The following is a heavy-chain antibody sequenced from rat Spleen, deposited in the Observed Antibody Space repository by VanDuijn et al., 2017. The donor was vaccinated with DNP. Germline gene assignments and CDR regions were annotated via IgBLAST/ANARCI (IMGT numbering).Heavy chain of an antibody. J-gene: IGHJ2*01. V-gene: IGHV5-31*01. D-gene: IGHD1-2*01. CDR3: TRLDIAPIGDY. Sequence: EVQLVESGGDLVQPGRSLKLSCVASGFTFIKYWMAWIRQVPGKGLEWVATISYDGSSTYYRDSVKGRFTISRDNAKTTLYLQMNSLRAEDTATYYCTRLDIAPIGDYWGQGVMVTVSS. CDR2: ISYDGSST. CDR1: GFTFIKYW.